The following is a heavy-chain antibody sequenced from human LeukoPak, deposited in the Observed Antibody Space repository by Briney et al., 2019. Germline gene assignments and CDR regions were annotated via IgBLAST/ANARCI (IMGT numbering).Heavy chain of an antibody. CDR1: GFTFSSYA. V-gene: IGHV3-23*01. Sequence: GGSLRLSCAASGFTFSSYAMSWVRQAPGKGLEWVSAISGSGGSTYYADSVKGRFTISRDNSKNTLYLQMNSLRADDTTVYYCAKAGAVAARGFDYWGQGTLVTVSS. D-gene: IGHD6-19*01. CDR2: ISGSGGST. CDR3: AKAGAVAARGFDY. J-gene: IGHJ4*02.